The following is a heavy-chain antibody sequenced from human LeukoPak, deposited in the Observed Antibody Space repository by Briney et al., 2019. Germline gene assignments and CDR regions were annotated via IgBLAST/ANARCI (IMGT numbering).Heavy chain of an antibody. V-gene: IGHV4-34*01. CDR1: GGSISSYY. J-gene: IGHJ4*02. Sequence: SETLSLTCTVSGGSISSYYWSWIRQPPGKGLEWIGEINHSGSTNYNPSLKSRVTISVDTSKNQFSLKLSSVTAADTAVYYCARGGYGSGWANFDYWGQGTLVTVSS. D-gene: IGHD6-19*01. CDR2: INHSGST. CDR3: ARGGYGSGWANFDY.